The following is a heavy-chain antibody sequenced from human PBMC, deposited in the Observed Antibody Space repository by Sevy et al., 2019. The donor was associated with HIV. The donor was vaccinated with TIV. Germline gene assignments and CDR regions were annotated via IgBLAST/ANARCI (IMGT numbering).Heavy chain of an antibody. J-gene: IGHJ3*02. CDR1: GFTFSSYS. D-gene: IGHD3-22*01. CDR2: ISSSSSYI. Sequence: GGSLRLSCAASGFTFSSYSMNWVRQAPGKGLEWVSSISSSSSYIYYADSVKGRFTISRDNAKISLYLQMNSLRVEDTAVYYWARDEYGYDSSGYYYGFAFDIWVQGTMVTVSS. CDR3: ARDEYGYDSSGYYYGFAFDI. V-gene: IGHV3-21*01.